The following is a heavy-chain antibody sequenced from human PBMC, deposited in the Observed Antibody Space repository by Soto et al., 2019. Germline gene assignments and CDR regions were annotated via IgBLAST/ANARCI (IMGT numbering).Heavy chain of an antibody. V-gene: IGHV3-23*01. J-gene: IGHJ4*02. CDR2: ISAGGDRT. CDR3: ARRV. CDR1: GFTFSHYP. Sequence: EVQVSESGGGLVQHGGSLRLSCATSGFTFSHYPMNWVRQAPGKGLEWVSGISAGGDRTYYADSVKGRFTIFRDNSKNSVSLQMNSLRVEDTAVYYCARRVWGQGTLVTVSS.